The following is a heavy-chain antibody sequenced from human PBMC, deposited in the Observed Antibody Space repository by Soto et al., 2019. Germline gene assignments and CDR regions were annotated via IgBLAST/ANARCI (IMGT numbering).Heavy chain of an antibody. CDR1: GGSISSYY. V-gene: IGHV4-34*01. CDR2: INYSGST. D-gene: IGHD6-6*01. CDR3: ARSSIAPRLFMYPFDY. J-gene: IGHJ4*02. Sequence: SETLSLTCTVPGGSISSYYWSWIRQPPGKGLEWIGEINYSGSTSYNPSLKSRVTISVDTSKNQFSLRLNSVTAADTAVYYCARSSIAPRLFMYPFDYWGQGTLVTVSS.